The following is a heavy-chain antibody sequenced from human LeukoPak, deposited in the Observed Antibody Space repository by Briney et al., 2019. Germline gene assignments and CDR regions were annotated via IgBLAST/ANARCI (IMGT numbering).Heavy chain of an antibody. CDR1: GGSFSDYY. D-gene: IGHD2-2*01. Sequence: SETLSLTCAVYGGSFSDYYWSWIRQPPGKGLEWIGEINHSGSTNYNPSLKSRVTISVDTSKNQFSLKLSSVTAADPAVYYCARGPSPLGYCSSTSCRYYYYGMDVWGKGTTVTVSS. J-gene: IGHJ6*04. CDR2: INHSGST. V-gene: IGHV4-34*01. CDR3: ARGPSPLGYCSSTSCRYYYYGMDV.